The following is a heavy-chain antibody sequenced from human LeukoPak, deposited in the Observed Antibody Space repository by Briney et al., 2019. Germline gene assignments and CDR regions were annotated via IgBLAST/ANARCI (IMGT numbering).Heavy chain of an antibody. CDR1: GFTFSSCS. CDR2: TLYDGNNQ. Sequence: GGSLRLSCAASGFTFSSCSMNWVRQAPGKGLEWVAVTLYDGNNQYYADSVKGRFTISRDNSRNTLYLQMSSLGAEDTAVYYCARDMKGDAAFDTWGQGTMVIVSS. CDR3: ARDMKGDAAFDT. D-gene: IGHD2-21*01. V-gene: IGHV3-30*03. J-gene: IGHJ3*02.